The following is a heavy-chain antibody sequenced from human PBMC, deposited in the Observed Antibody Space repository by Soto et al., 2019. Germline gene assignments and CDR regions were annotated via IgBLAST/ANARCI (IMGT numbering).Heavy chain of an antibody. CDR1: GYSFTSYW. Sequence: EVQLVQSGAEVKKPGESLRISCQGSGYSFTSYWIGWVRQRPGKGLEWMGRINPSDSYTTYSPSFQGHVTISTDKSFTRANLQGSGLKPWDTAMYYCARLGYFTGTSCYTFDPWGKGPLAAVSP. J-gene: IGHJ5*02. D-gene: IGHD2-2*02. V-gene: IGHV5-10-1*03. CDR2: INPSDSYT. CDR3: ARLGYFTGTSCYTFDP.